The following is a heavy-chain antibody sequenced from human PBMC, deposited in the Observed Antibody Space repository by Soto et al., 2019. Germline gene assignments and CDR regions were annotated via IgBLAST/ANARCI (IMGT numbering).Heavy chain of an antibody. V-gene: IGHV1-8*01. CDR2: MNPNSGNT. D-gene: IGHD6-13*01. CDR3: ARRGYSSSWYYYYYYGMDV. Sequence: QVQLVQSGAEVKKPGASVKVSCKASGYTFTSYDINWVRQATGQGLEWMGWMNPNSGNTGYSQKFQGRVTMTRNTSIRTAYMELSSLRSEDTAVYYCARRGYSSSWYYYYYYGMDVWGQVTTVTVSS. CDR1: GYTFTSYD. J-gene: IGHJ6*02.